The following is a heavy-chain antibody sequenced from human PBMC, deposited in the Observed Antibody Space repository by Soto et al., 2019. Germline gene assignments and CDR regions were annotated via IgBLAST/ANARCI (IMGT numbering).Heavy chain of an antibody. J-gene: IGHJ6*02. V-gene: IGHV3-11*01. CDR3: ARGMTTVVTRGYYYGMDV. D-gene: IGHD4-17*01. CDR2: ISSNGSTR. CDR1: FFPFSSYY. Sequence: GGPLQLSCAASFFPFSSYYMGWIRQAPGKRLEWLSYISSNGSTRYYADSVKGRFTISRDNAKNSRYLQMRSLRAEDTTVYYCARGMTTVVTRGYYYGMDVWAQGTTVTSP.